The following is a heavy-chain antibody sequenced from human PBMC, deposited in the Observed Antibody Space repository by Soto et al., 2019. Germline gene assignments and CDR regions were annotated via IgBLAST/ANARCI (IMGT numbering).Heavy chain of an antibody. J-gene: IGHJ4*02. CDR1: GGTFSSYA. Sequence: GASVKVSCKASGGTFSSYAISGVRQAPGQGLEWMGGIIPIFGTANYAQKFQGRVTITADKSTSTAYMELSSLRSEDTAVYYCARAHNSGWYGLFDYWGQGTLVTVSS. CDR2: IIPIFGTA. V-gene: IGHV1-69*06. D-gene: IGHD6-19*01. CDR3: ARAHNSGWYGLFDY.